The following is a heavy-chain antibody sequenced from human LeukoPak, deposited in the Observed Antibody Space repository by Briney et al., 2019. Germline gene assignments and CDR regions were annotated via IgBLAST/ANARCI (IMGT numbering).Heavy chain of an antibody. V-gene: IGHV6-1*01. CDR3: AREGAGGYYDSSDRFDY. Sequence: SQTLSLTCAVSGDSFSSNSAAWNWLRQSPSRGLEWLGRTYYRSKWYNDYAVSVKSRITINPDTSKNQFSLQLNSVTPEDTAVYYCAREGAGGYYDSSDRFDYWGQGTLVTVSS. J-gene: IGHJ4*02. CDR1: GDSFSSNSAA. D-gene: IGHD3-22*01. CDR2: TYYRSKWYN.